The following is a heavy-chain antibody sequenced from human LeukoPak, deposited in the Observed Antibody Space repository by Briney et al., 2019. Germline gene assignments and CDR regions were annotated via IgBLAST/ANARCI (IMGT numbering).Heavy chain of an antibody. CDR1: GYTFTSYY. D-gene: IGHD2-21*02. Sequence: ASVKVSCKASGYTFTSYYMHWVRQAPGQGLEWMGITNPSGGSTSYAQKFQGRVTMTRDASTSTVYMELSSLRSEDTAVYYCARDGIAYCGGDCYSRWFDPWGQGTLVTVSS. J-gene: IGHJ5*02. V-gene: IGHV1-46*01. CDR3: ARDGIAYCGGDCYSRWFDP. CDR2: TNPSGGST.